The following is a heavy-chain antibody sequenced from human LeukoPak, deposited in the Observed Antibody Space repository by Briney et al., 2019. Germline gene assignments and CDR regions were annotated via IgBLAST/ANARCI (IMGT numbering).Heavy chain of an antibody. Sequence: ASVKVSCKASGYTFTSYYMHWVRRAPGQGLEWMGIINPSGGSTSYAQKFQGRVTMTRDTSTSTVYMELSSLRSEDTAVYYCAGSQFDSSGYDNWFDPWGQGTLVTVSS. CDR2: INPSGGST. CDR3: AGSQFDSSGYDNWFDP. V-gene: IGHV1-46*01. D-gene: IGHD3-22*01. J-gene: IGHJ5*02. CDR1: GYTFTSYY.